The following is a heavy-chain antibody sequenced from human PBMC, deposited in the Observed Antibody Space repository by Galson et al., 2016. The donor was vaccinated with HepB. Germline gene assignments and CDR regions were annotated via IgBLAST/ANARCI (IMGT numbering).Heavy chain of an antibody. D-gene: IGHD3-10*01. CDR1: GYTFTSYY. J-gene: IGHJ4*02. CDR2: VNTNSAYT. Sequence: SVKVSCKASGYTFTSYYINWVRQAPGQGLEWMGVVNTNSAYTNSAQRFQGRVTMTSDTSTTTVSMEMRGLVPEDTAVYYCARYGSGRHFFDFWGQGTLVTVSS. V-gene: IGHV1-46*01. CDR3: ARYGSGRHFFDF.